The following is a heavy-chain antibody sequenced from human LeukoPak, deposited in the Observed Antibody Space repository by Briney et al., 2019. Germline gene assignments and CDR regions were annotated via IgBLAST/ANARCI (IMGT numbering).Heavy chain of an antibody. CDR2: IIPILGIA. J-gene: IGHJ4*02. Sequence: SVKVSCKASGGTFSSYAISWVRQAPGHELEWMGRIIPILGIANYAQKFQGRVTITADKSTSTAYMELSSLRSEDTAVYYCARGGSMIPVNYWGQGTLVTVSS. V-gene: IGHV1-69*04. D-gene: IGHD3-16*01. CDR3: ARGGSMIPVNY. CDR1: GGTFSSYA.